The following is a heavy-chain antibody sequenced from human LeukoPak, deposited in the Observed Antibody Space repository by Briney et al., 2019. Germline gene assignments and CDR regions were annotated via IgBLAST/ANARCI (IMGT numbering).Heavy chain of an antibody. J-gene: IGHJ2*01. D-gene: IGHD2-8*01. CDR2: IYYSGST. CDR3: ARDLMKYFDL. CDR1: GGSISSGGYY. Sequence: SETLSLTCTVSGGSISSGGYYWSWIRQHPGKGLEWIGYIYYSGSTYYNPSLKSRVTISVDTSKNQFSLKLSSVTAADTAVYYCARDLMKYFDLWGRGTLVTVSS. V-gene: IGHV4-31*03.